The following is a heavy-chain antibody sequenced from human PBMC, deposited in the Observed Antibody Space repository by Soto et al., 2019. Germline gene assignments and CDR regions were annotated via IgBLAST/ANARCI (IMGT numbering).Heavy chain of an antibody. J-gene: IGHJ6*01. V-gene: IGHV3-23*01. CDR2: ISGSGGTT. CDR3: AKGSVAGTKYYYGMDV. CDR1: GFTFSGYA. D-gene: IGHD6-19*01. Sequence: EVQLLESGGDLVQPGGSLRLSCAASGFTFSGYAMTWVRQAPGKGLEWVSAISGSGGTTYYADSVKGRFTISRDNSKNTLYLQMSSLRVDDTAVYYCAKGSVAGTKYYYGMDVW.